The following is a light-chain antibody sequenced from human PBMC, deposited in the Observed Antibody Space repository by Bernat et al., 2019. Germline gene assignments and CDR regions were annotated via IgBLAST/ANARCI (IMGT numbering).Light chain of an antibody. CDR2: DAS. J-gene: IGKJ5*01. V-gene: IGKV3-11*01. CDR3: QQHSNWLRT. CDR1: QSVSSY. Sequence: EIVLTQSPATLSLSPGERATLSCRASQSVSSYLAWYQQKPGQAPRLLIYDASNRATGIPARFSGSGSGTDFTLTISSLEPEDFAVYYCQQHSNWLRTFGQGTRLEIK.